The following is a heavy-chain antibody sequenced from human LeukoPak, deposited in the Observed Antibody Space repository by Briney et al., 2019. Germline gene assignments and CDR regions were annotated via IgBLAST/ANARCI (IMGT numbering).Heavy chain of an antibody. CDR1: GFIFSDYY. V-gene: IGHV3-11*01. CDR2: ISSSGRTI. Sequence: GGSLRLSCAASGFIFSDYYMSWIRQAPGKGLEWVSYISSSGRTIYYADSVKGRFTISRDNAKNSLYLQMNSLRAEDTAVYYCARDLSSSIRSGWYDYWGQGTLVTVSS. D-gene: IGHD6-19*01. CDR3: ARDLSSSIRSGWYDY. J-gene: IGHJ4*02.